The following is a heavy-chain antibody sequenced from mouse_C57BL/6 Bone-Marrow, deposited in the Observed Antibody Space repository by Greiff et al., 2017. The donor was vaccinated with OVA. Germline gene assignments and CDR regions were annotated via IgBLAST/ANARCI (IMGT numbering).Heavy chain of an antibody. CDR1: GYTFTSYT. J-gene: IGHJ2*01. V-gene: IGHV1-4*01. Sequence: QVQLQQSGAELARPGASVKMSCKASGYTFTSYTIHWVKQRPGQGLEWIGYIDPTNDYTNYNQKFKGKATLTVDKSSSTAYMQLSSLTSEDSAVYYCTRGYYFDYWGQGTTLTVSS. CDR3: TRGYYFDY. CDR2: IDPTNDYT.